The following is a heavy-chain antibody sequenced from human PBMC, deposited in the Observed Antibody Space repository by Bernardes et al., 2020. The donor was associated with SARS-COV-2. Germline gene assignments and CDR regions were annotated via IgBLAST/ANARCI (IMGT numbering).Heavy chain of an antibody. V-gene: IGHV1-18*01. CDR2: ITAYNSNT. D-gene: IGHD2-8*02. Sequence: ASVKVSCKASGYTFANYGISWVRQAPGQGLEWMGWITAYNSNTHYAQKLQGRVTMTKDTSTGTAYMELRSLRSDDTAVYYCARGTGNFDYRGQGTLVTVSS. CDR1: GYTFANYG. J-gene: IGHJ4*02. CDR3: ARGTGNFDY.